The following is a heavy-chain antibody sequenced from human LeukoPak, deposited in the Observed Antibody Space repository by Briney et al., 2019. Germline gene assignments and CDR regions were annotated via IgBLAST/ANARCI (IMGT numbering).Heavy chain of an antibody. CDR2: VDPTDPDV. V-gene: IGHV5-10-1*01. Sequence: GESLRISCHTSGFIFRTYWIAWVRQMPGKGLEWMGIVDPTDPDVAYSPSFRGHVTMSADTSISTVYLQWGSLEASDTAIYFCARHARYRSGFPLDFWGQGTLVTVSS. CDR1: GFIFRTYW. D-gene: IGHD6-25*01. CDR3: ARHARYRSGFPLDF. J-gene: IGHJ4*02.